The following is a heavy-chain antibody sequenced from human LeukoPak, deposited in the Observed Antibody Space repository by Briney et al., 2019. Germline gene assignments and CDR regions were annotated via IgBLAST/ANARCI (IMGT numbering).Heavy chain of an antibody. CDR1: GGSISSSNW. D-gene: IGHD3-10*01. Sequence: SETLSLTCAVSGGSISSSNWWSWVRQPPGKGLEWIGEIYHSGSTNYNPSLKSRVTISVDKSKNHFSLKLSSVTAADTAVYYCARSTMVRGVVYFDYWGQGTLVTVSS. V-gene: IGHV4-4*02. CDR2: IYHSGST. J-gene: IGHJ4*02. CDR3: ARSTMVRGVVYFDY.